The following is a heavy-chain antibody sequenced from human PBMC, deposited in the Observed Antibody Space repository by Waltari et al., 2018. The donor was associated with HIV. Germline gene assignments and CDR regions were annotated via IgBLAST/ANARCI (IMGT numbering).Heavy chain of an antibody. Sequence: QLQLQESGPGLVKPSETLSLTCTVSGGSISSSSYYWGWIRQPPGKGLEWIGSIYYSGSTYYNPSLKSRVTISVDTSKNQFSLKLSSVTAADTAVYYCARRPPGAAYGYWGQGTLVTVSS. CDR1: GGSISSSSYY. CDR2: IYYSGST. D-gene: IGHD4-17*01. J-gene: IGHJ4*02. V-gene: IGHV4-39*01. CDR3: ARRPPGAAYGY.